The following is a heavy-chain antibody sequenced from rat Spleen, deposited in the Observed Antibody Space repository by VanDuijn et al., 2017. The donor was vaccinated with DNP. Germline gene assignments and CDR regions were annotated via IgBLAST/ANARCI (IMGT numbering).Heavy chain of an antibody. CDR1: GFTFSNYG. V-gene: IGHV5-27*01. CDR2: ISTSGDTS. CDR3: TTDFERGY. Sequence: EVQLVESGGGLVQPGRSLKLSCAASGFTFSNYGMAWVRQAPKKGLEWVATISTSGDTSYYRDSVKGRFTISRDNAKSILYLQMDSLRSEDTATYYCTTDFERGYWGQGVMVTVSS. D-gene: IGHD1-11*01. J-gene: IGHJ2*01.